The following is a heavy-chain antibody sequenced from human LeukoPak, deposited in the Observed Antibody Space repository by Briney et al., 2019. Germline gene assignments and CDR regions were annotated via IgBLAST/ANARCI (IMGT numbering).Heavy chain of an antibody. Sequence: GASVKVSCKASGYTFNVHYIHWVRQAPGQGLEWMGWINPNNGGTKYAQKFQDRVTMTRDTSISTVYMGVSRLRSDDTTVYYCARVYMGPDYWGQGTLVTVSS. V-gene: IGHV1-2*02. CDR3: ARVYMGPDY. J-gene: IGHJ4*02. D-gene: IGHD3-10*01. CDR2: INPNNGGT. CDR1: GYTFNVHY.